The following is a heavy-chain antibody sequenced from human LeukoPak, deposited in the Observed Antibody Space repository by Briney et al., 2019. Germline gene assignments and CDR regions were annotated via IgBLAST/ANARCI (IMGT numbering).Heavy chain of an antibody. CDR1: GGSISSYY. Sequence: SETLSLTCTVSGGSISSYYWSWIRQPPGKGLEWIGYIYYSGSTNYNPSLKSRVTISVDTSKNQFSLKLSSVTAADTAVYYCARDVIVGATDWFDPWGQGTLVTVSS. CDR3: ARDVIVGATDWFDP. CDR2: IYYSGST. J-gene: IGHJ5*02. D-gene: IGHD1-26*01. V-gene: IGHV4-59*01.